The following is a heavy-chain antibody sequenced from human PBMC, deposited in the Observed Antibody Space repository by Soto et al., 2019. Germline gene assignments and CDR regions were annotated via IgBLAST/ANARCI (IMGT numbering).Heavy chain of an antibody. Sequence: GGSLRLSCAASGFTFSSYARHWVRQAPGKGLVWVSGIRHDGSSTNYADSVTGRFTISRDNAKNTLYLQMNSLRAEDTAVYYCARDNWNSYWGQGTLVTVSS. CDR2: IRHDGSST. V-gene: IGHV3-74*01. CDR1: GFTFSSYA. D-gene: IGHD1-7*01. CDR3: ARDNWNSY. J-gene: IGHJ4*02.